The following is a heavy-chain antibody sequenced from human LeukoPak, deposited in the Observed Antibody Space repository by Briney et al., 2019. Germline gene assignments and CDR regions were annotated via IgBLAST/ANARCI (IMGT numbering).Heavy chain of an antibody. V-gene: IGHV3-23*01. J-gene: IGHJ6*02. CDR2: ISGSGVST. D-gene: IGHD3-9*01. CDR1: GFTFSTYA. CDR3: ARQLRYTRDAMDV. Sequence: GGSLRLSCAASGFTFSTYAMSWVRQAPGKGLEWVSAISGSGVSTFSADSVKGRLIISRDNSKNTLYLQMNSLRAEDTAIYYCARQLRYTRDAMDVWGQGTTVTVSS.